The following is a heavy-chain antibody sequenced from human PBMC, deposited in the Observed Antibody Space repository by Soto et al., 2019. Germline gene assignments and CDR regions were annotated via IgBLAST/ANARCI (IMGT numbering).Heavy chain of an antibody. CDR2: IIPIFGTA. CDR1: GGTFSSYA. D-gene: IGHD4-4*01. Sequence: SVKVSCKASGGTFSSYAISRVRQAPGQGLEWMGRIIPIFGTANYAQKFQGRVTITADESTSTAYMELSSLRSEDTAVYYCATGWDSNYRNYYYYYGMDVWGQGTTVTVSS. J-gene: IGHJ6*02. V-gene: IGHV1-69*15. CDR3: ATGWDSNYRNYYYYYGMDV.